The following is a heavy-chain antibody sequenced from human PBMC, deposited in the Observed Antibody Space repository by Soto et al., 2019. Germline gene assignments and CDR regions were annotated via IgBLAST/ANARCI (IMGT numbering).Heavy chain of an antibody. CDR3: STDIGSYGLDY. CDR1: GFSVRSSQ. J-gene: IGHJ4*03. CDR2: IFIDGTT. V-gene: IGHV3-53*01. Sequence: GGSLRLSCAASGFSVRSSQMSWVRQAPGKGLEWVSVIFIDGTTHYGVSVKGRFTISRDSARNTLYLQLNGLRVDDTAVYYCSTDIGSYGLDYWGQGTMVTVSS. D-gene: IGHD4-17*01.